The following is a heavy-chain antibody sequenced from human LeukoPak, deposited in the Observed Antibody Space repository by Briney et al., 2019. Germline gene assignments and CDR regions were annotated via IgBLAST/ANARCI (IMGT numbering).Heavy chain of an antibody. J-gene: IGHJ4*02. V-gene: IGHV4-39*01. CDR3: ARSVGTHRFDY. CDR1: GGSISSSDYY. Sequence: SETLSLTCTVSGGSISSSDYYWDWIRQPPGERLEWIGTIYYNGTTYYNPSLPSRVTISVDTSKHQFSLKLTSVTAPDTAVYYCARSVGTHRFDYWGQGILVTVSS. D-gene: IGHD4-23*01. CDR2: IYYNGTT.